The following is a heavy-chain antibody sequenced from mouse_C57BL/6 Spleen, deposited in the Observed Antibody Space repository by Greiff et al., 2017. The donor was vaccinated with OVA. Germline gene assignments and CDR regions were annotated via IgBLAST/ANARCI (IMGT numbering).Heavy chain of an antibody. CDR1: GYTFTSYW. V-gene: IGHV1-53*01. CDR3: ARYYGSSPYRYFEV. Sequence: VQLQQPGTELVKPGASVKLSCKASGYTFTSYWMHWVKQRPGQGLEWIGNINPSNGGTNYNEKFKSKATLTVDKSSSTAYMQLSSLTSEDSAVYFCARYYGSSPYRYFEVWGTGTTVSVSS. J-gene: IGHJ1*03. CDR2: INPSNGGT. D-gene: IGHD1-1*01.